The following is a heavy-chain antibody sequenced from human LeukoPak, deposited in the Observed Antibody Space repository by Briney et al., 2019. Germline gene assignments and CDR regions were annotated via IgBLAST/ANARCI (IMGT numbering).Heavy chain of an antibody. CDR2: INGDGSST. CDR1: TFTFSTFW. CDR3: ATGSGTYYDS. D-gene: IGHD3-10*01. Sequence: PGGSLRLSCEASTFTFSTFWMHWIRQAPGKGLAWVSYINGDGSSTNYADSVKGRLTISRDNANNTLYLQMNSLRAEDTAVYYCATGSGTYYDSWGQGTLVTVSS. J-gene: IGHJ4*02. V-gene: IGHV3-74*01.